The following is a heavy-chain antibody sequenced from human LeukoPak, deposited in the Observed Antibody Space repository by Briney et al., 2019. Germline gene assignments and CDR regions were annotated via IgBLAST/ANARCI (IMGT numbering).Heavy chain of an antibody. Sequence: PGGSPRLSCAASGFTFSDYYMSWIRQAPGKGLEWVSYISSSGSTIYYADSVKGRFTISRDNAKSSLYLQMNSLRAEDTAVYYCALYYCDSSGYYSFQRWGQGTLVTVSS. CDR1: GFTFSDYY. CDR2: ISSSGSTI. V-gene: IGHV3-11*01. D-gene: IGHD3-22*01. CDR3: ALYYCDSSGYYSFQR. J-gene: IGHJ1*01.